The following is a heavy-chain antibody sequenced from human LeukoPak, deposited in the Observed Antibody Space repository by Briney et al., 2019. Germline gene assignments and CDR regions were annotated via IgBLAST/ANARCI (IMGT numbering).Heavy chain of an antibody. J-gene: IGHJ3*02. D-gene: IGHD1-26*01. V-gene: IGHV3-21*01. CDR3: ARDPTSSWETAFDI. CDR2: IDSSISYI. Sequence: GGSLRLSCAASGFTFSIYTMNWDRQAPGKGLEWVSSIDSSISYIYYADSVKGRFTISRDNAKNSLYLQMNSLRAEDTAVYYCARDPTSSWETAFDIWGQGTMVTVSS. CDR1: GFTFSIYT.